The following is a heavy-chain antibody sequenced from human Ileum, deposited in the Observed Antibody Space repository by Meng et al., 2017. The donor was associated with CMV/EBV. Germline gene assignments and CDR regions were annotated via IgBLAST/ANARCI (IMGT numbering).Heavy chain of an antibody. CDR2: ISSNGNTI. CDR3: ARWYCSTTSCLFDY. CDR1: GFTFNTYE. J-gene: IGHJ4*02. Sequence: GESLKISCTASGFTFNTYEMNWVRQAPGKGLEWVSYISSNGNTIFYADFVKGRFTVSRDNPKNSLYLQINPLRADDTAVYYCARWYCSTTSCLFDYWGQGALVTVSS. D-gene: IGHD2-2*01. V-gene: IGHV3-48*03.